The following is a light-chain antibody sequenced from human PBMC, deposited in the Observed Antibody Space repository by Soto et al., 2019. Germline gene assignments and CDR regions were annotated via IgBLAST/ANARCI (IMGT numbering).Light chain of an antibody. CDR1: QSVTNN. CDR2: GAS. Sequence: EIVMTQSPATLSVSPGERATLYCRASQSVTNNLAWYQQKPGQAPRLLIYGASTRATGIPARFSGSGSGTEFTLTTSSMQSEDCASYHWQQYNNGPPWTVGQGTKVEIK. CDR3: QQYNNGPPWT. V-gene: IGKV3-15*01. J-gene: IGKJ1*01.